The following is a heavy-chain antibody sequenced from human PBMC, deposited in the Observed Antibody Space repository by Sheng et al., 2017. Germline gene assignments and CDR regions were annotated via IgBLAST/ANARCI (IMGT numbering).Heavy chain of an antibody. V-gene: IGHV3-15*01. J-gene: IGHJ4*02. D-gene: IGHD6-19*01. CDR2: IKSKLDGGTT. CDR1: GFTFSNAW. Sequence: EVQLVESGGGLVKPGGSLRLSCAASGFTFSNAWMSWVRQAPGKGLEWVGRIKSKLDGGTTDYAAPVKGRFTISRDDSKTTLYLQMNSLKTEDTAVYYCTTDFGWSSIFDYWGQGTLVTVSS. CDR3: TTDFGWSSIFDY.